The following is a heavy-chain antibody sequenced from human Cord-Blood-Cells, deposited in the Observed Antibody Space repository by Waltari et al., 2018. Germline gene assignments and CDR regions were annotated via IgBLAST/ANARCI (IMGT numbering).Heavy chain of an antibody. CDR1: GGSISSSSYY. V-gene: IGHV4-39*01. D-gene: IGHD2-2*01. J-gene: IGHJ4*02. CDR3: ARHFGRNIVVVPAAIDY. Sequence: QLQLQESGPGLVKPSETLSLTCTVSGGSISSSSYYWGWIRQPPGKGLEWIGSIYYSGSTYYNPPLKSRVTISVDTSKNQFSLKLSSVTAADTAVYYCARHFGRNIVVVPAAIDYWGQGTLVTVSS. CDR2: IYYSGST.